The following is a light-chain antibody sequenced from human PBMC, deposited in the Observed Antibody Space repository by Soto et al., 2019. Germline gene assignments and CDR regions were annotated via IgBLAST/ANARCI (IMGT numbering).Light chain of an antibody. CDR2: EVS. CDR1: SSDVGSYNL. J-gene: IGLJ3*02. CDR3: CSDAGSSPWV. V-gene: IGLV2-23*02. Sequence: QSALTQPASGSGSPGQSITISCTGTSSDVGSYNLVSWYQQHPGKAPKLMIYEVSKRPSGVSNRFSGSKSGNTASLTISGLQAEDEADYYCCSDAGSSPWVFGGGTKLTVL.